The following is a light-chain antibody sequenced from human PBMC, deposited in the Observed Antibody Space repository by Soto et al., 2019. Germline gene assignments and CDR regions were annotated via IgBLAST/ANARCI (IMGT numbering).Light chain of an antibody. CDR1: SSNIGANYD. CDR3: QSYDSSLNRV. J-gene: IGLJ1*01. Sequence: QSVLSQPPSVSGAPGQRITISCTGSSSNIGANYDVHWYRQVPGTAPKLLMSGDNNRPSGVADRFSGSKSGTSASLAITRLQAEDEAYYYCQSYDSSLNRVLGTGTKLTAL. V-gene: IGLV1-40*01. CDR2: GDN.